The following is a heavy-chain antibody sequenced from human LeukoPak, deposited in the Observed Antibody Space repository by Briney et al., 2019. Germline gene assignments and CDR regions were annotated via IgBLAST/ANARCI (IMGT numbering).Heavy chain of an antibody. CDR3: ARDKDTAYWYFDL. J-gene: IGHJ2*01. CDR1: GFTFSSYA. CDR2: ISSSSSYI. Sequence: GGSLRHSCAASGFTFSSYAMSWVRQAPGKGLEWVSSISSSSSYIYYADSVKGRFTISRDNAKNSLYLQMNSLRAEDTAVYYCARDKDTAYWYFDLWGRGTLVTVSS. D-gene: IGHD5-18*01. V-gene: IGHV3-21*01.